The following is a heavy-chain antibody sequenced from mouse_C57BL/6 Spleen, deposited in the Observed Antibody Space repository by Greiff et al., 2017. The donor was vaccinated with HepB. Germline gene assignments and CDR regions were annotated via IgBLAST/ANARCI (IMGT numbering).Heavy chain of an antibody. J-gene: IGHJ3*01. CDR3: ARAYGSSYERFAD. Sequence: QVQLQQPGAELVRPGTSVKLSCKASGYTFPSYWMHWVKQRPGQGLEWIGVIDPSDSYTNYNQKFKGKATLTVDTSASTAYMQLSSLTSQDAAVYYCARAYGSSYERFADGGQGTLVTVSA. CDR2: IDPSDSYT. V-gene: IGHV1-59*01. D-gene: IGHD1-1*01. CDR1: GYTFPSYW.